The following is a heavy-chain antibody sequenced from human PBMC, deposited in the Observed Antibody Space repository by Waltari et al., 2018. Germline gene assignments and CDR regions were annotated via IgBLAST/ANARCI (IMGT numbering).Heavy chain of an antibody. CDR3: ARYCITMISGESYFDL. D-gene: IGHD3-22*01. Sequence: QVQLQESGPGLVKPSETLSLTCTVSGGSISSYYWSWIRQPAGKGLDWIGRIYTSGSTNYNPSLKSRGTMSVDTSKNQFSLKLSSVTAADTAVYYCARYCITMISGESYFDLWGRGTLVTVSS. CDR2: IYTSGST. CDR1: GGSISSYY. V-gene: IGHV4-4*07. J-gene: IGHJ2*01.